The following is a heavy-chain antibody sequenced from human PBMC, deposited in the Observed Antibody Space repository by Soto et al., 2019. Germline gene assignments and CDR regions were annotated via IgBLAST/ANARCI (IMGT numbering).Heavy chain of an antibody. CDR2: INQDGSEK. CDR1: GFTFSTYW. CDR3: SRSLNY. J-gene: IGHJ4*02. Sequence: XGSLRLSCAAAGFTFSTYWMDWVRQTPGKGLEWVANINQDGSEKNYVDSVKGRFTISRDNAGNSLYLQMSRLTAEDSALYYCSRSLNYWGQGTLVTVSS. V-gene: IGHV3-7*01.